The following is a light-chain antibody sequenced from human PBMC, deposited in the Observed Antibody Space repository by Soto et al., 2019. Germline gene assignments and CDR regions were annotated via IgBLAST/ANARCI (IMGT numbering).Light chain of an antibody. CDR3: QQRSNWPT. J-gene: IGKJ5*01. V-gene: IGKV3-11*01. Sequence: EIVLTQSPATLSLSPGERATISCRASQSVSSYLAWYQQKPGQAPRLLIYDASNRATGIPARFSGSWSGTDFTLTISSLEPEDFAVYYCQQRSNWPTLGQGTRLEIK. CDR2: DAS. CDR1: QSVSSY.